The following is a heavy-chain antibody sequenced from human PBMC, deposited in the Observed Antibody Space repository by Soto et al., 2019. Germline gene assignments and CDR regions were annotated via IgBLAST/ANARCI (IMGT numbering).Heavy chain of an antibody. CDR2: IYYSGST. CDR1: GGSSSSYY. V-gene: IGHV4-59*01. D-gene: IGHD4-17*01. J-gene: IGHJ4*02. CDR3: ARVYGDYLAH. Sequence: QVQLQESGPGLVKPSETLSLTCTVSGGSSSSYYWSWIRQPPGKGLEWIGYIYYSGSTNYNPSLKSRVTISVDTSKNQFSLKLSSVTAADTAFYYCARVYGDYLAHWGQGTLVTVSS.